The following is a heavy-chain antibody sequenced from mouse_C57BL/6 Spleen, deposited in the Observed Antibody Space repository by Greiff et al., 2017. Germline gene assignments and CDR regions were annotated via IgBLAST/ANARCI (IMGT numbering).Heavy chain of an antibody. CDR1: GYTFTSYW. J-gene: IGHJ2*01. V-gene: IGHV1-55*01. Sequence: VQLQQPGAELVKPGASVKMSCKASGYTFTSYWITWVKQRPGQGLEWIGDIYPGSGSTNYNEKFKGKATLTVDPSSSTAYMQLNSLTSEDSAVYYCARKAYYSDYFDDWGQGTTLTVSS. D-gene: IGHD2-12*01. CDR2: IYPGSGST. CDR3: ARKAYYSDYFDD.